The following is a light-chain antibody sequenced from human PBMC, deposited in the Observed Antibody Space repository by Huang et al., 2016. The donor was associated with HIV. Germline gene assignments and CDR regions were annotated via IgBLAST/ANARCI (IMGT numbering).Light chain of an antibody. CDR3: MQTLQTPWT. J-gene: IGKJ1*01. CDR1: QSLVHINEYKD. V-gene: IGKV2-28*01. Sequence: DIVMTQSPLSLPVTPGEPASISCRSSQSLVHINEYKDLEWYFQKPGQSPRLLIYLGSNRASWVPDRFSGSGSGTDFTLKISRVEAEDVGVYYCMQTLQTPWTFGQGTKVEIK. CDR2: LGS.